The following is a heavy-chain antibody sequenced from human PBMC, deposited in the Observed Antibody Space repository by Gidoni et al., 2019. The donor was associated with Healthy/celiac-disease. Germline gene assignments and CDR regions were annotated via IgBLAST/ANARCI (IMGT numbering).Heavy chain of an antibody. D-gene: IGHD1-26*01. V-gene: IGHV3-30-3*01. CDR3: ASLVGASPLDY. Sequence: VISYDGSNKYYADSVKGRFTISRDNSKNTLSLLMNSLRAEDTAVYYCASLVGASPLDYWGQGTLVTVSS. J-gene: IGHJ4*02. CDR2: ISYDGSNK.